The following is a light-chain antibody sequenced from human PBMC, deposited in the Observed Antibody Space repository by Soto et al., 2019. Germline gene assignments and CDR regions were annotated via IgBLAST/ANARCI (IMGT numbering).Light chain of an antibody. CDR1: QSVSSSY. CDR2: GAS. Sequence: ETVLTQSPGTLSLSPGEVGILSCRASQSVSSSYLAWYQQKPGQAPRLLIYGASTRATGVPDRFSGGGSGTDFTLTISRLEPEDFAVYFCQQYAYSPPTFGPGTKVDIK. V-gene: IGKV3-20*01. CDR3: QQYAYSPPT. J-gene: IGKJ3*01.